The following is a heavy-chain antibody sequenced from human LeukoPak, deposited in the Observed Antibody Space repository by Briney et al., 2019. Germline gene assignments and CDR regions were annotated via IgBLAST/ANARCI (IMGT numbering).Heavy chain of an antibody. CDR2: LTTGGDT. Sequence: GGSLRLSCAASGFTLNKYDMHWVRQATGKGLEWVSTLTTGGDTDYPGSVKGRFTISRENANNSLYLQMTSLRAGDTAVYYCARIDATGWYFDSWGQGTLVTVSS. J-gene: IGHJ4*02. CDR1: GFTLNKYD. CDR3: ARIDATGWYFDS. D-gene: IGHD6-19*01. V-gene: IGHV3-13*01.